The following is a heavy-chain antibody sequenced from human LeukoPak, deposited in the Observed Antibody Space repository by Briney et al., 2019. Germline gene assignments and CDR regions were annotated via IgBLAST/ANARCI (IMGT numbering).Heavy chain of an antibody. Sequence: GWSLRLSCAASGFTFSSYSMNWVRQAPGKGLEWVSSISSSSSYIYYADSVKGRFTISRDNAKNSLYLQMNSLRAEDTAVYYCARDYGDYGGYFDYWGQGTLVTVSS. V-gene: IGHV3-21*01. CDR3: ARDYGDYGGYFDY. CDR2: ISSSSSYI. CDR1: GFTFSSYS. D-gene: IGHD4-17*01. J-gene: IGHJ4*02.